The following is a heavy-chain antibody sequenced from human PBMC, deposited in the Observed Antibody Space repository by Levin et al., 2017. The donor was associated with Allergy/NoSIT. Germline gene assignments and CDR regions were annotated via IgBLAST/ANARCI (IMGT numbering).Heavy chain of an antibody. Sequence: KVSCKGYGYRFNSYFIAWVRQMPGKGLQWVGIIDPDDSVTRYSASFQGQVTISVDKSITTAYLQWSSLKASDTAMFYCARLGVGLAAVPWVGAYDLWGQGTMVAVSS. J-gene: IGHJ3*01. D-gene: IGHD1-26*01. CDR3: ARLGVGLAAVPWVGAYDL. V-gene: IGHV5-51*01. CDR1: GYRFNSYF. CDR2: IDPDDSVT.